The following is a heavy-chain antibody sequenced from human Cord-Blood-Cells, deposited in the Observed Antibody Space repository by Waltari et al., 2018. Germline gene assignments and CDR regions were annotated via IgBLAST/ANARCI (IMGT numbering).Heavy chain of an antibody. CDR1: GFTFSSYG. J-gene: IGHJ3*02. CDR3: ARAPEGSDAFDI. D-gene: IGHD6-13*01. Sequence: QVQLVESGGGVVQPGRSLRRSCAASGFTFSSYGMHWVRRARGRGLEWVAVIWDDGSNKYYADDVKGSITISSDNSKNTLYLQMNSLRDEDTYVYYCARAPEGSDAFDIWGQGTMVTVSS. V-gene: IGHV3-33*01. CDR2: IWDDGSNK.